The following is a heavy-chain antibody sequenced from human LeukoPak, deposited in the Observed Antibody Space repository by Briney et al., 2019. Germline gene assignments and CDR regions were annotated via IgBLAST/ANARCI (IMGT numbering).Heavy chain of an antibody. CDR3: ARGSGMTTSLYYYGMDV. J-gene: IGHJ6*02. CDR1: GYSISSGYY. V-gene: IGHV4-38-2*01. D-gene: IGHD4-11*01. Sequence: SETLSLTCAVSGYSISSGYYWGWIRQPPGKGLEWIGSIYHSGSTYYNPSLKSRVTISVDTSKNQFSLKLSSVTAADTAVYYCARGSGMTTSLYYYGMDVWGQGTTVTVSS. CDR2: IYHSGST.